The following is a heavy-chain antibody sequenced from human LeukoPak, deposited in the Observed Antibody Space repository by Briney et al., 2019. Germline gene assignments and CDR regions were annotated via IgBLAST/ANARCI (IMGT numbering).Heavy chain of an antibody. CDR2: IYSGGST. Sequence: GGSLRLSCAASGFTVSSNYMSWVRQAPGKGLQWVSVIYSGGSTYYADSVKGRFTISRDNSKNTLYLQMNSLRAEDTAVYYCARASCGGDCPYYYYGMDVWGQGTTVTVSS. CDR3: ARASCGGDCPYYYYGMDV. CDR1: GFTVSSNY. J-gene: IGHJ6*02. V-gene: IGHV3-53*01. D-gene: IGHD2-21*02.